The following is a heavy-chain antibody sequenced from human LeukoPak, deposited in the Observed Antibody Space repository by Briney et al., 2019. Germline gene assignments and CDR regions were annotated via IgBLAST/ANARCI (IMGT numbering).Heavy chain of an antibody. V-gene: IGHV3-33*01. CDR3: AREASSGRFHYYFDY. CDR2: IWYDGSNK. D-gene: IGHD3-22*01. CDR1: GFTFSSYG. J-gene: IGHJ4*02. Sequence: PGRSLRLSCAASGFTFSSYGMHWVRQAPGKGLEWVAVIWYDGSNKDYADSVKGRFTISRDNFKDTLYLQMNSLRAEDTAVYYCAREASSGRFHYYFDYWGQGALVTVSS.